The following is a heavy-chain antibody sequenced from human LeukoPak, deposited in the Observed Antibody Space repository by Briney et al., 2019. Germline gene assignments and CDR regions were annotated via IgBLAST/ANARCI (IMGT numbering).Heavy chain of an antibody. Sequence: ASVRVSCKASGYSFTSYGISWVRQAPGQGLEWMGWKSAYNGNTNYELKYQGRVTMTTDTSTSTAYIELRSLRSDDTAVYYRARDMVGLAADGNWFDPWGQGTLVTVSS. CDR2: KSAYNGNT. CDR3: ARDMVGLAADGNWFDP. CDR1: GYSFTSYG. V-gene: IGHV1-18*01. J-gene: IGHJ5*02. D-gene: IGHD6-13*01.